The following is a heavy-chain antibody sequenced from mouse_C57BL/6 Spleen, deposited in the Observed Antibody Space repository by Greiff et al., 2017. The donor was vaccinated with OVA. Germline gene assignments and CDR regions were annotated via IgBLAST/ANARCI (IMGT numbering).Heavy chain of an antibody. CDR3: ARGEDPLFFAY. CDR1: GYTFTSYW. CDR2: IHPNSGST. D-gene: IGHD6-1*01. V-gene: IGHV1-64*01. Sequence: VKLQESGAELVKPGASVKLSCKASGYTFTSYWMHWVKQRPGQGLEWIGMIHPNSGSTNYNEKFKSKATLTVDKSSSTAYMQLSSLTSEDSAVYYCARGEDPLFFAYWGQGTLVTVSA. J-gene: IGHJ3*01.